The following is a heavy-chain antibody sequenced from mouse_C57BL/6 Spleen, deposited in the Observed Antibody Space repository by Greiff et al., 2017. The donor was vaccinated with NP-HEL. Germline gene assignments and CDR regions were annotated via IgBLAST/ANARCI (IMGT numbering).Heavy chain of an antibody. CDR2: ISNGGGST. CDR1: GFTFSDYY. Sequence: EVKVEESGGGLVQPGGSLKLSCAASGFTFSDYYMYWVRQTPEKRLEWVAYISNGGGSTYYPDTVKGRFTISRDNAKNTLYLQMSRLKSEDTAMYYCARHLYYYGSSYGYFDVWGTGTTVTVSS. J-gene: IGHJ1*03. D-gene: IGHD1-1*01. V-gene: IGHV5-12*01. CDR3: ARHLYYYGSSYGYFDV.